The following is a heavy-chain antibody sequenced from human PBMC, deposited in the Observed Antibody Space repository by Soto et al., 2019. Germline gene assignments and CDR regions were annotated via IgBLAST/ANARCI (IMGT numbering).Heavy chain of an antibody. CDR3: ARDPCISTTCYHDY. D-gene: IGHD2-2*01. J-gene: IGHJ4*02. CDR2: IIPIFGTA. V-gene: IGHV1-69*12. Sequence: QVQLVQSGAEVKNPGSSVKVSCKASGDAFMTYAVSWVRQAPGQGLEWMGGIIPIFGTANYAQKLQGRVTITAHESTSTTYMELSSLRSEDTAVYYCARDPCISTTCYHDYWGQGTLVTVSS. CDR1: GDAFMTYA.